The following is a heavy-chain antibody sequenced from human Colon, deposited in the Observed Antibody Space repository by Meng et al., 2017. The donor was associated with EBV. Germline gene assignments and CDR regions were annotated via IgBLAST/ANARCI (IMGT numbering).Heavy chain of an antibody. Sequence: VQVLESGGGLVPPGGSLRLSCAVAGFPFISHTMSWVRQAPGKGLEWVSGISGGGDNIYYADSVKGRFTISRDNSKNTVDLQMNSLRAEDTAVYYCVPSPGGQGTLVTVSS. V-gene: IGHV3-23*01. CDR1: GFPFISHT. J-gene: IGHJ4*02. CDR3: VPSP. D-gene: IGHD1-14*01. CDR2: ISGGGDNI.